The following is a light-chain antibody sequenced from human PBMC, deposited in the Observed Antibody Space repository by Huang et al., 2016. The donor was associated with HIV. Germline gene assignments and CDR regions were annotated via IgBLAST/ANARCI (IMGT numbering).Light chain of an antibody. V-gene: IGKV1-5*03. CDR3: QQYKSYSWT. J-gene: IGKJ1*01. Sequence: DIQMTQSPSTLSASVGDRVTIPCRASQSIGSSLAWYQQNPGKAPKLLIYGTASLESGVPSRFSGSGSGTEFTLTISSLQPDDSASYYCQQYKSYSWTFGQGTKVEIK. CDR1: QSIGSS. CDR2: GTA.